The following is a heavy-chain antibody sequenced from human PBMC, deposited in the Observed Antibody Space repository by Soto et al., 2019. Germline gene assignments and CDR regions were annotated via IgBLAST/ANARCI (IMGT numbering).Heavy chain of an antibody. J-gene: IGHJ4*02. CDR2: INPISGGT. CDR3: ARLRYYYGSGSYYDSGY. Sequence: QVQLVQSGADVKKPEASVKVSCKASGYTFPGYYLHWVRQVPGQGLEWMGWINPISGGTDYAQKFQGRVTMTRDTSISTAYVELSSLTSDDTAIYYCARLRYYYGSGSYYDSGYWGQGTLVTVSS. V-gene: IGHV1-2*02. D-gene: IGHD3-10*01. CDR1: GYTFPGYY.